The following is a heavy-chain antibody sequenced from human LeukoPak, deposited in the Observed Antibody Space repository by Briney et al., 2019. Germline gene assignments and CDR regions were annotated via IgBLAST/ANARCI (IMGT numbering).Heavy chain of an antibody. Sequence: GESLKISCKGSGYSFTTNWIGWVRQMPGKGLEWMGIIYPGDSDTRYSPSFQGQVTISADKSISTAYLQWSSLKASDTAIYYCARHPTGWYSIVDYWGQGTLVTVSS. CDR2: IYPGDSDT. V-gene: IGHV5-51*01. CDR1: GYSFTTNW. D-gene: IGHD6-19*01. CDR3: ARHPTGWYSIVDY. J-gene: IGHJ4*02.